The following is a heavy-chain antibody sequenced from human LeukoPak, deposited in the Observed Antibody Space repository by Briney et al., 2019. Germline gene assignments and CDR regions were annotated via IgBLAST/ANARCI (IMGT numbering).Heavy chain of an antibody. CDR3: ARLSDSSGTPRSDY. Sequence: GGSLRLSCAASGFTFSDYYMSWIRQAPGKGLEWVANIKQDGSEKYYVDSVKGRFTISRDNAKNSLHLQMNSLRAEDTAVYYCARLSDSSGTPRSDYWGQGTLVTVSS. V-gene: IGHV3-7*03. D-gene: IGHD3-22*01. CDR1: GFTFSDYY. J-gene: IGHJ4*02. CDR2: IKQDGSEK.